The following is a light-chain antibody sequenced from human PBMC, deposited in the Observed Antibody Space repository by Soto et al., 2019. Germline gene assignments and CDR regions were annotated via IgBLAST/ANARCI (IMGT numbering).Light chain of an antibody. CDR1: QGISRY. CDR3: QQYYSSPRT. J-gene: IGKJ1*01. V-gene: IGKV1-8*01. CDR2: AAS. Sequence: AIRMTQSPSSLSASTGDRVTITCRASQGISRYLAWYQQKPGKAPRLLIYAASTLQSGVPSRFSGSGSGTYFTLTISCLQSDVFATYYCQQYYSSPRTFGQRNKV.